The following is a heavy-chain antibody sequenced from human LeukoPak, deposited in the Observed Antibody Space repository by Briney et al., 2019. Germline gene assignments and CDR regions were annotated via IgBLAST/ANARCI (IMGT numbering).Heavy chain of an antibody. J-gene: IGHJ6*02. CDR2: IYYSGST. CDR3: ARDTHYYDSSGYYYYGMDV. V-gene: IGHV4-59*01. Sequence: SETLSLTCTVSGGSISSYYWSWIRQPPGKGLEWIGYIYYSGSTNYNPSLKSRVTISVDTSKNQFSLKLSSVTAADTAVYYCARDTHYYDSSGYYYYGMDVWGQGTTVTVSS. D-gene: IGHD3-22*01. CDR1: GGSISSYY.